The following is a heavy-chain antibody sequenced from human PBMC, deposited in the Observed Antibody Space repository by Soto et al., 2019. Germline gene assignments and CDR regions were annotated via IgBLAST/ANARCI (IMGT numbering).Heavy chain of an antibody. Sequence: SVKVSCKTSGGIFNSYALSWVRQAPGQGPEWMGQIIPIFGSPKYAQKFQGRVTITADESTNTAYMELTSLTSEDTAMYYCAREKFSNYFDPWGQGTQVTAPQ. D-gene: IGHD3-3*01. CDR2: IIPIFGSP. J-gene: IGHJ5*02. CDR3: AREKFSNYFDP. CDR1: GGIFNSYA. V-gene: IGHV1-69*13.